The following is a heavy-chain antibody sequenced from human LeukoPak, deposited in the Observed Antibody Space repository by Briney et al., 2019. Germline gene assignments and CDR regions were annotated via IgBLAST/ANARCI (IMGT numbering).Heavy chain of an antibody. CDR1: GFTFSSYA. CDR3: ARGEGYYDSSGYYYYFDY. D-gene: IGHD3-22*01. V-gene: IGHV3-30-3*01. CDR2: ISYDGSNK. J-gene: IGHJ4*02. Sequence: GGSLRLSCAASGFTFSSYAMHWVRQAPGKGLEWVAVISYDGSNKYYADSVKGRFTISRDNSKNTLYLQMNSLRAEDTAVYYCARGEGYYDSSGYYYYFDYWGQGTLVTVSS.